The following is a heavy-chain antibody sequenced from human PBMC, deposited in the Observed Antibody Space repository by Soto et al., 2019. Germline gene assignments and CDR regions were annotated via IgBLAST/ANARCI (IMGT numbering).Heavy chain of an antibody. CDR1: GFSLSTSGMC. D-gene: IGHD6-6*01. J-gene: IGHJ5*02. CDR3: ARSTIIASRVVPSGFDP. V-gene: IGHV2-70*01. CDR2: IDWDDDK. Sequence: SGPTLVNPTQTLTLTCTFSGFSLSTSGMCVSWIRHPPGKALEWLALIDWDDDKYYSTSLKTRLTISKDTSRSQVVLTMTNMDPVDTATYYCARSTIIASRVVPSGFDPWGQGTLVTVAP.